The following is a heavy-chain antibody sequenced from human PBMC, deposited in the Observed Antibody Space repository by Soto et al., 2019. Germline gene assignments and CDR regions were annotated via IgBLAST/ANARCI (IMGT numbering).Heavy chain of an antibody. V-gene: IGHV1-18*01. Sequence: QVQLVQSGAEVKKPGASVKVSCKASGYTVTSYGISWVRQAPGQGLERMGWCSAYNGHKKHAQKLQGRVTMTTDTATSTADRELRSLRSDDKAVYYCARDPRRSYDSSGNRCRFDYWVQGTLVTDTS. D-gene: IGHD3-22*01. CDR1: GYTVTSYG. CDR3: ARDPRRSYDSSGNRCRFDY. J-gene: IGHJ4*02. CDR2: CSAYNGHK.